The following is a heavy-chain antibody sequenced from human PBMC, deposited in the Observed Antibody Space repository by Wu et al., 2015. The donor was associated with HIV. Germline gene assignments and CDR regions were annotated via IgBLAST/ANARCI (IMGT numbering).Heavy chain of an antibody. CDR1: GYTFTGYY. Sequence: QVQLAQSGAEVKKPGASVKVSCKASGYTFTGYYVHWVRQAPGQGLEWMGWINPNSGGTNYAQKFQGRVTMTRDTSISTAYMELSGLRSDDTAVYYCARMGLGLVYHFDCWGQGTLVTVSS. CDR2: INPNSGGT. V-gene: IGHV1-2*02. J-gene: IGHJ4*02. D-gene: IGHD1-26*01. CDR3: ARMGLGLVYHFDC.